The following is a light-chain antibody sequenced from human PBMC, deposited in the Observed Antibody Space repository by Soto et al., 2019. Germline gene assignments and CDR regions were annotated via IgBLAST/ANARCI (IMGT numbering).Light chain of an antibody. Sequence: DIQMTQSPSSLSASVGDRVTITCRASQSISTYLNWYQQKPGKAPKLLIYAASSLQSGVPSRFSGSGSGTDFTLTISSLQPEDFASYYCQQGYITPCTFGQGTNLEI. J-gene: IGKJ2*02. V-gene: IGKV1-39*01. CDR2: AAS. CDR3: QQGYITPCT. CDR1: QSISTY.